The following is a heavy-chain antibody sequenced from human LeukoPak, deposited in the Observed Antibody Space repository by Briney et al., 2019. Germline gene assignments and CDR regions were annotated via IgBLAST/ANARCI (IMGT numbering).Heavy chain of an antibody. V-gene: IGHV4-39*02. CDR3: ARDSLGAGTVGATSGY. CDR1: GGSISISSYY. CDR2: IYYSGNT. Sequence: SETLSLTCAVSGGSISISSYYWGWIRQPPGKGLEWIGSIYYSGNTYYNPSLKSRLTISVDTSKNQFSLKLSSVTAADTAVYYCARDSLGAGTVGATSGYWGQGTLVTVSS. D-gene: IGHD1-26*01. J-gene: IGHJ4*02.